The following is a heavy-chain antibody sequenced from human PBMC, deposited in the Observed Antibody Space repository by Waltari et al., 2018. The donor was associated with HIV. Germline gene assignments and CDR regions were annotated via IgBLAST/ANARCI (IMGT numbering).Heavy chain of an antibody. CDR2: TNAGNGNT. CDR3: ARDWSYYDSSCQTPFYD. V-gene: IGHV1-3*01. Sequence: QVQLVQSGDEVKKPGPSVKVSCKASGYTFTSYAMHLVSQAPGQRLEWREWTNAGNGNTKYSQKFQGRVTITRDTSASTAYMELSSLRSEDTAVYYCARDWSYYDSSCQTPFYDWGQGTLVTVSS. CDR1: GYTFTSYA. J-gene: IGHJ4*02. D-gene: IGHD3-22*01.